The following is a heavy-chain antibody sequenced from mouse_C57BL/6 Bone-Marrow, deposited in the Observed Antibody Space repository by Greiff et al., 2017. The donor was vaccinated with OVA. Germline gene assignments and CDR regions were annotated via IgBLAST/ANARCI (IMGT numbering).Heavy chain of an antibody. V-gene: IGHV5-17*01. CDR3: ARPIDDYDVGAWFAY. CDR1: GFTFSDYG. J-gene: IGHJ3*01. CDR2: ISSGSSTI. Sequence: EVQVVESGGGLVKPGGSLKLSCAASGFTFSDYGMHWVRQAPEKGLEWVAYISSGSSTIYYADTVKGRFTISRDNAKNTLFLQMTSLRSEDTAMYYCARPIDDYDVGAWFAYRGQGTLVTVSA. D-gene: IGHD2-4*01.